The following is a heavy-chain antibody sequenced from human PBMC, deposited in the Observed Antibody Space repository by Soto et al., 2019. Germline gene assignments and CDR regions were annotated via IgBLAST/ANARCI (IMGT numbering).Heavy chain of an antibody. V-gene: IGHV4-31*03. CDR1: GGSISSGGYY. J-gene: IGHJ5*02. CDR3: ARGQSLVPVVVAATPYNWFDP. CDR2: IYYSGST. D-gene: IGHD2-15*01. Sequence: QVQLQESGPGLVKPSQTLSLTCTVSGGSISSGGYYWSWIRQHPGKGLEWIGYIYYSGSTYYNPSLKSRVTISVDTSKNQFSLKLSSVTAADTAVYYCARGQSLVPVVVAATPYNWFDPWGQGTLVTVSS.